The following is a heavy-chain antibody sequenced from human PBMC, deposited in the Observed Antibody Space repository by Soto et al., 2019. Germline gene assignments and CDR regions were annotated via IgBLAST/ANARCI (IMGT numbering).Heavy chain of an antibody. CDR1: GYTCTNSD. J-gene: IGHJ4*02. CDR2: MNPDSGHA. Sequence: ASVKVSCKASGYTCTNSDSNWVRQAPGQGLEWMGWMNPDSGHAAYAQKFQGRVTLTTSTSTSTVYMEMRSLGSEDTAVYYCARRPHCSGGICYYGLDNWGQGTLVTVSS. CDR3: ARRPHCSGGICYYGLDN. D-gene: IGHD2-15*01. V-gene: IGHV1-8*01.